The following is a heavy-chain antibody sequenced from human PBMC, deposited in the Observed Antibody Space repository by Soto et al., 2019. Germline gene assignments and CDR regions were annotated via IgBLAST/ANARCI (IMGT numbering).Heavy chain of an antibody. D-gene: IGHD2-2*01. CDR2: IYYSGNT. CDR1: GGSISTYY. CDR3: ARIPVVVPAAISGGSDYYYGMDV. Sequence: PSETLSLTCTVSGGSISTYYWSWIRQPPGKGLEWIGYIYYSGNTNYNPSLKSLVTISVDTSKNQFSLKLRSVTAADTAVYYCARIPVVVPAAISGGSDYYYGMDVWGQGTTVTVSS. V-gene: IGHV4-59*01. J-gene: IGHJ6*02.